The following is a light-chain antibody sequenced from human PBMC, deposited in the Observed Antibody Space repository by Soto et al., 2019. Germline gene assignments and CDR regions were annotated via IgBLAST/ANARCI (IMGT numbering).Light chain of an antibody. CDR2: AAS. Sequence: DIQMTQSPSSLSASVRDRVTITCRASQSISSYLNWYQQKPGKAPKLLIYAASSLQSGVPSRFSGSGSGTEFTLTISSLQPEDFATYYCQQSYSTPETFGLGTKVEIK. CDR1: QSISSY. J-gene: IGKJ1*01. CDR3: QQSYSTPET. V-gene: IGKV1-39*01.